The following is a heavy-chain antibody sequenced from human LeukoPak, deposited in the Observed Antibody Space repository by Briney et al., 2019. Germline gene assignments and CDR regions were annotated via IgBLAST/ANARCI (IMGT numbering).Heavy chain of an antibody. Sequence: SETLSLTCTVSGGSISGWYWSWIRQPPGKGLEWIGYIYGSGNTNYNPSLKSRVTISVDTSKNQFSLKLSSVTAADTAVYYCARGIRWELFPFDYWGQGTLVTVSS. D-gene: IGHD1-26*01. J-gene: IGHJ4*02. V-gene: IGHV4-59*01. CDR1: GGSISGWY. CDR3: ARGIRWELFPFDY. CDR2: IYGSGNT.